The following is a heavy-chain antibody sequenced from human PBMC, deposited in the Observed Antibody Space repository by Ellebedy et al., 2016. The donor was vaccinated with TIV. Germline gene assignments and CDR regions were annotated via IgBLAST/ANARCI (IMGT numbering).Heavy chain of an antibody. Sequence: AASVKVSCKASGYTFSNYYMHWVRQAPGQGLEWMGIINPSDDTKSYAQKLQGRVTMTRDTSTSTVYMELSSLRSEDTAVYYCARARSNSYGYDYWGQGTLVTVSS. CDR2: INPSDDTK. CDR1: GYTFSNYY. V-gene: IGHV1-46*04. D-gene: IGHD5-18*01. J-gene: IGHJ4*02. CDR3: ARARSNSYGYDY.